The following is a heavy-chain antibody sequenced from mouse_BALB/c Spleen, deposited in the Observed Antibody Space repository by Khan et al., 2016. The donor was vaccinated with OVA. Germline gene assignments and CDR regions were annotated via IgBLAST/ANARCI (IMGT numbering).Heavy chain of an antibody. V-gene: IGHV2-3*01. CDR3: AKQTQGTLYAMDD. D-gene: IGHD2-14*01. CDR2: IWGDGST. CDR1: GFSLTTYG. J-gene: IGHJ4*01. Sequence: QVQLKESGPGLVAPSQSLSITCTVSGFSLTTYGVSWVRQPPGTGLEWLGVIWGDGSTNYHSALISSLTISTANSKSQVFLKLNSLQTDDTGTYXCAKQTQGTLYAMDDWGPGTSVTVAS.